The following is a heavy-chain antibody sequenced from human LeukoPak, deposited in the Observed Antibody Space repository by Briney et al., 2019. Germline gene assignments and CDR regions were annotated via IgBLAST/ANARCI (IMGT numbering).Heavy chain of an antibody. CDR3: ARYASISGSRWLDP. Sequence: PGGSLRLSCATSAFTFDTYWMTWVRQAPGKGLEWVAHIKQDGSEKYYVDSVKGRFIISRDNAKNSLCLQMNSLRGEDTAVYYCARYASISGSRWLDPWGQGTLVTVSS. D-gene: IGHD3-22*01. V-gene: IGHV3-7*01. J-gene: IGHJ5*02. CDR1: AFTFDTYW. CDR2: IKQDGSEK.